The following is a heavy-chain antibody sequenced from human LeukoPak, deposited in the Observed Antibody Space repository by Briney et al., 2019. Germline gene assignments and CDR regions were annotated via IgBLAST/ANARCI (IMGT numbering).Heavy chain of an antibody. D-gene: IGHD3-10*01. CDR2: IDPDDSST. Sequence: GESLKISCKGSGYSFTSYWISWVRQLPGKGLEWMGRIDPDDSSTNYSPSFQGHVTISTDKSSTTAYLQWSSLKASDTAMYYCARRGKWTDYYYGLDVWGQGTTVTVSS. CDR3: ARRGKWTDYYYGLDV. CDR1: GYSFTSYW. J-gene: IGHJ6*02. V-gene: IGHV5-10-1*01.